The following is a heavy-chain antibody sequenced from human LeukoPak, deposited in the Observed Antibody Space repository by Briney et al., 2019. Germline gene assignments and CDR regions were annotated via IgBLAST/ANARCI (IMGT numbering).Heavy chain of an antibody. CDR2: ISAYNGNT. Sequence: GASVKVSCKVSGYTFTSYGISWVRQAPGQGLEWMGWISAYNGNTNYAQKLQGRVTMTTDTSTSTAYMELRSLRSDDTAVYYCARGAWSGTAVAGPPFDYWGQGTLSPSPQ. J-gene: IGHJ4*02. CDR3: ARGAWSGTAVAGPPFDY. D-gene: IGHD6-19*01. CDR1: GYTFTSYG. V-gene: IGHV1-18*04.